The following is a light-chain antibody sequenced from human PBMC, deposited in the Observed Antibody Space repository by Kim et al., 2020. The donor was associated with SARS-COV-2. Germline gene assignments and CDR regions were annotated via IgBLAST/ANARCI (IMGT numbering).Light chain of an antibody. CDR1: KLGDKY. CDR3: QAWDSSTGV. CDR2: QDS. Sequence: VSPGQTASITCSGDKLGDKYACWYQQKPGQSPVLVIYQDSKRPSGIPELFSGSNSGNTATLTISGTQAMDEADYYCQAWDSSTGVFGGGTQLTVL. J-gene: IGLJ3*02. V-gene: IGLV3-1*01.